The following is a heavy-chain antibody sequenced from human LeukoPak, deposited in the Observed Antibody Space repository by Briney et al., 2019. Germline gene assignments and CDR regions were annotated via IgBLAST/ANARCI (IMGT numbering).Heavy chain of an antibody. D-gene: IGHD3-22*01. Sequence: ASVKVSCKASGYTFTTNGISWVRQAPGQGLEWMGWISAYNGNTNYAQKLQGRVTMTRDTSTSTAYLELRSLRSDDTAVCYCARENYYDSSANSTPFDYWGQGTLVTVSS. CDR2: ISAYNGNT. V-gene: IGHV1-18*01. CDR1: GYTFTTNG. CDR3: ARENYYDSSANSTPFDY. J-gene: IGHJ4*02.